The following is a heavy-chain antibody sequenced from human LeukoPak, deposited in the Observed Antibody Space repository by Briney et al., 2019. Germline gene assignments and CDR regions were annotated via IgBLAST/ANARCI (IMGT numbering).Heavy chain of an antibody. Sequence: PSETLSLTCTVSGCSISSSSYYWGWIRQPPGKGLEWIGSIYYSGSTYYNPSLKSRVTISVDTSKNQFTLKLSSVTAADTAVYYCARGRSPRSYYDSSGYGYWFDSWGQGTLVTVSS. CDR1: GCSISSSSYY. CDR2: IYYSGST. V-gene: IGHV4-39*06. D-gene: IGHD3-22*01. CDR3: ARGRSPRSYYDSSGYGYWFDS. J-gene: IGHJ5*01.